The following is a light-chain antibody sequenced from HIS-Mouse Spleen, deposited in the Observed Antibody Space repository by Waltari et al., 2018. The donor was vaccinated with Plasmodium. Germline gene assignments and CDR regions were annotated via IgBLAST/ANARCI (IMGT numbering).Light chain of an antibody. J-gene: IGLJ3*02. CDR3: YSTDSSGNHRV. CDR1: AFTKQH. V-gene: IGLV3-10*01. CDR2: EDS. Sequence: SYELTQPPSVSVSPGPTARITCPGDAFTKQHSYWYQQKSGQAPVLVIYEDSKRPSGIPERFSGSSSGTMATLTISGAQVEDEADYYCYSTDSSGNHRVFGGGTKLTVL.